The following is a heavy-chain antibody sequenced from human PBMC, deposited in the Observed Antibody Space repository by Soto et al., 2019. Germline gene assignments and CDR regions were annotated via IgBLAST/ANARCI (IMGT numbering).Heavy chain of an antibody. CDR3: VTAISSPFRNFDS. D-gene: IGHD3-3*02. J-gene: IGHJ4*02. CDR1: GFTFSTYW. V-gene: IGHV3-7*01. Sequence: EVQLVQSGGDLVQPGGSLRLSCVASGFTFSTYWMTWVRQAPGMGLEWVAGIKEDASEEVYVDSVKGRFSISRDNAKNSRFPQLNGLRAEDTAVYYCVTAISSPFRNFDSWGQGSLVTVSS. CDR2: IKEDASEE.